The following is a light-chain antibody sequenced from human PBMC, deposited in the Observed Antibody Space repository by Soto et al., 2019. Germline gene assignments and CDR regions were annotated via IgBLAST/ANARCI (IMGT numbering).Light chain of an antibody. CDR3: SSYAGSDNYV. CDR2: EAS. V-gene: IGLV2-8*01. CDR1: SSDVGGYYF. J-gene: IGLJ1*01. Sequence: QSVLTQLPSASGSSGQSVTIPCTGTSSDVGGYYFVSWYQQHPGKGPKLMIYEASKRPSGVPDRFSASKPGNTASLTVSGLQAEDEADYYCSSYAGSDNYVFGTGTKVTV.